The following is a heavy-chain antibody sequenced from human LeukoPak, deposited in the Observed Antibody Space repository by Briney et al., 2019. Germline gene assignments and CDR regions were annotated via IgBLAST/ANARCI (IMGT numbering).Heavy chain of an antibody. CDR3: ARTLVRGLGRFDP. Sequence: PSETLSLTCTVSGGSISSSSYYWGWIRQPPGKGLEWIGSIYYSGSTYYNPSLKSRVTISVDTSKNQFSLKLSSVTAADTAVYYCARTLVRGLGRFDPWGQGTLVTVSS. CDR1: GGSISSSSYY. J-gene: IGHJ5*02. V-gene: IGHV4-39*07. CDR2: IYYSGST. D-gene: IGHD3-10*01.